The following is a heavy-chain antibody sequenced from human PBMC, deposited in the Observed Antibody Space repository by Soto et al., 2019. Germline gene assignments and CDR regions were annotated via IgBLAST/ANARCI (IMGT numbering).Heavy chain of an antibody. D-gene: IGHD3-10*02. V-gene: IGHV4-39*01. CDR1: GGSIISSNFY. Sequence: QLQESGPGLVKPSETLSLTCTVSGGSIISSNFYWGWIRQPPGKALEWIGSVEYGGSTYDNPSLKSRVTLSADTSKNQFSLKLTSVTAADTAIYYSARHVRGAVTMNWFDPWGHGTLVTVSS. CDR2: VEYGGST. CDR3: ARHVRGAVTMNWFDP. J-gene: IGHJ5*02.